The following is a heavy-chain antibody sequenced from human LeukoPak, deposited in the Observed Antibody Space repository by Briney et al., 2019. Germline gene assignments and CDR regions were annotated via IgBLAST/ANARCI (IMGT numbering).Heavy chain of an antibody. D-gene: IGHD5-18*01. Sequence: ASVKVSCKASGYTFTSYDINWVRQATGQGLEWMGWMNPNSGNTGYAQKFQGRVTMTRNTSISTDNMELSSLRSEDTAMYYCARVLMARYSYGNPFDYWGQGTLVTVSS. CDR2: MNPNSGNT. V-gene: IGHV1-8*01. CDR1: GYTFTSYD. CDR3: ARVLMARYSYGNPFDY. J-gene: IGHJ4*02.